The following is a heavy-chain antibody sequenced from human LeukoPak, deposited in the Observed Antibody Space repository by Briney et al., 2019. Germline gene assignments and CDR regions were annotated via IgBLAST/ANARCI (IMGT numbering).Heavy chain of an antibody. CDR3: SVSYCSSTSCFQY. CDR2: INHSGST. CDR1: GGSFSGYY. Sequence: SETLSLTCAVYGGSFSGYYWSWIRQPPGKGLEWIGEINHSGSTNYNPSLKSRVTISVDTSKNQFSLKLSSVTAADTAVYYCSVSYCSSTSCFQYWGQGTLVTVSS. D-gene: IGHD2-2*01. V-gene: IGHV4-34*03. J-gene: IGHJ4*02.